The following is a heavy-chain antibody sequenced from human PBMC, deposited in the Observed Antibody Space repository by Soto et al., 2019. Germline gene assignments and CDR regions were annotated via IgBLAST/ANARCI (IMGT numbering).Heavy chain of an antibody. CDR1: GGSISSYY. CDR3: ARDIAARPHWYFDL. V-gene: IGHV4-59*01. D-gene: IGHD6-6*01. Sequence: ASETLSLTCTVSGGSISSYYWSWIRQPPGKGLEWIGYIYYSGSTNYNPSLKSRVTISVDTSKNQFSLKLSSVTAADTAVYYCARDIAARPHWYFDLWGRGTLVTVSS. CDR2: IYYSGST. J-gene: IGHJ2*01.